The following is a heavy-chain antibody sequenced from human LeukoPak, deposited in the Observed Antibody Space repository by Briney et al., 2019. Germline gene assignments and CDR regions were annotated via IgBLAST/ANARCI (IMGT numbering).Heavy chain of an antibody. V-gene: IGHV7-4-1*01. CDR3: VTNFDSSGYFGY. D-gene: IGHD3-22*01. CDR1: GYTFTRNT. Sequence: GASVKVPCKASGYTFTRNTINWVRRVPGQGLEWMGWVNTNTGNPTYAQGFTGRFVFSSDTSVSTAYLQIGSLKAEDTAVYYCVTNFDSSGYFGYWGQGTPVTVSS. CDR2: VNTNTGNP. J-gene: IGHJ4*02.